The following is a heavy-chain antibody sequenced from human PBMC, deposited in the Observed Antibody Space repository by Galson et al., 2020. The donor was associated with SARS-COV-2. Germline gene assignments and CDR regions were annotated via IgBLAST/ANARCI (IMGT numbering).Heavy chain of an antibody. J-gene: IGHJ4*02. Sequence: SETLSLTCAVYGGSFSGYYWSWIRQPPGKGLEWIGEINHSGSTNYNPSLKSRVTISVDTSKNQFSLKLSSVTAADTAVYYCAITHYDSSGIWGQGTLVTVSS. CDR2: INHSGST. V-gene: IGHV4-34*01. CDR1: GGSFSGYY. D-gene: IGHD3-22*01. CDR3: AITHYDSSGI.